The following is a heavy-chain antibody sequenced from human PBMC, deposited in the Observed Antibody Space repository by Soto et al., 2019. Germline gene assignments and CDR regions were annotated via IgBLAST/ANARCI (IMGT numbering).Heavy chain of an antibody. CDR1: GFTFSSYG. CDR3: ARDPSAARGYFDY. CDR2: IWYDGSNK. V-gene: IGHV3-33*01. D-gene: IGHD1-26*01. Sequence: QVQLVESGGGVVQPGRSLRLSCAASGFTFSSYGMHWVRQAPGKGLEWVAVIWYDGSNKYYADSVKGRFTISRDNSKNTLYLPMNSLRAEDTAVYYCARDPSAARGYFDYWGQGTLVTVSS. J-gene: IGHJ4*02.